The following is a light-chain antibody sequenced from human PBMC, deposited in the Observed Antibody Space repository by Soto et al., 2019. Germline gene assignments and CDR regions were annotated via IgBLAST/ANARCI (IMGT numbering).Light chain of an antibody. CDR3: QQSNNHPIS. J-gene: IGKJ5*01. CDR1: QSISSW. Sequence: DIQMTQSPSTLSASVGDRVTITCRASQSISSWLAWYQQKPGKAPKLLIYKASTLKSGVPSRFSGSGSGTEFTLTISSLQPEDFATYYCQQSNNHPISFGQGTRLEIK. V-gene: IGKV1-5*03. CDR2: KAS.